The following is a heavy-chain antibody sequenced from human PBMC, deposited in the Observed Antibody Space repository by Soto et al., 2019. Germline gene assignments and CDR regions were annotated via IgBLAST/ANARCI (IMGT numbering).Heavy chain of an antibody. Sequence: QVQLVESGGGVVQPGESLRLSCAAFGFDFSIYGMHWVRQAPGKGPEWVAVISYYGGNIYYADSVKGRFTISRDNSKNTLYLHMSSLRVEYTATYYCAKKYPGGWEAPWDYWGQGTLVTVSS. J-gene: IGHJ4*02. V-gene: IGHV3-30*18. CDR2: ISYYGGNI. CDR1: GFDFSIYG. D-gene: IGHD1-26*01. CDR3: AKKYPGGWEAPWDY.